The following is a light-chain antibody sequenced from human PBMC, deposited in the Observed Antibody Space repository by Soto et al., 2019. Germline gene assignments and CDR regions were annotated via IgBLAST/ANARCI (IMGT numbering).Light chain of an antibody. J-gene: IGLJ1*01. CDR2: DIS. CDR1: SSDVGFYNY. V-gene: IGLV2-14*03. Sequence: QSALTQPASVSGSPGQSITISCTGTSSDVGFYNYVSWYPQYPGNAPKLIIFDISNRPSGVAGRFSGSKSGNTSSLTISGLLPEDGADYFCSSYTAKSTYVFGSGTKAPS. CDR3: SSYTAKSTYV.